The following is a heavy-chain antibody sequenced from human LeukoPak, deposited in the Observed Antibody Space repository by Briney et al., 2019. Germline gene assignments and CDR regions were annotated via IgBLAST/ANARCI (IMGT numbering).Heavy chain of an antibody. CDR1: GYTFTGYY. J-gene: IGHJ6*03. CDR3: ARSYGDYGNHYYYMDV. D-gene: IGHD4-17*01. CDR2: INPNSGGT. Sequence: GASVKVSCKPSGYTFTGYYMHWVPQAPGQGLECMGRINPNSGGTNYAQKFQGRVSMTRDTSISTAYMELSRLRSDDTAVYYSARSYGDYGNHYYYMDVWGKGTTVTVSS. V-gene: IGHV1-2*06.